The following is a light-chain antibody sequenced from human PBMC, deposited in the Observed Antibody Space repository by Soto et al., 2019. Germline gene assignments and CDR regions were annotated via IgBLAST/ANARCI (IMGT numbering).Light chain of an antibody. V-gene: IGKV1-5*03. Sequence: PMSLSPSSLSASVGDRVTITGRASQTISSWLAWYQQKPGKAPKLLIYKASTLKSGVPSRFSGSGSGTEFTLTIISLQADDVATDYSTDYKSYPNAFGQGT. CDR3: TDYKSYPNA. CDR2: KAS. CDR1: QTISSW. J-gene: IGKJ1*01.